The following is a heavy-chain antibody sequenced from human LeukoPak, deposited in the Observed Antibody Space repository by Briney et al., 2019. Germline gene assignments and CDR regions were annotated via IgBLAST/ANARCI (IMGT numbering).Heavy chain of an antibody. CDR2: IYTSGST. V-gene: IGHV4-61*02. Sequence: SQTLSLTCTVSGGSISSGSYYWSWIRPPAGKGLEWIGRIYTSGSTNYNPSLKSRVTISVDTSKNQFSLKLSSLTAADTAVYYCARDKSTYYYDSSGIDYWGQGTLVTVSS. CDR3: ARDKSTYYYDSSGIDY. D-gene: IGHD3-22*01. CDR1: GGSISSGSYY. J-gene: IGHJ4*02.